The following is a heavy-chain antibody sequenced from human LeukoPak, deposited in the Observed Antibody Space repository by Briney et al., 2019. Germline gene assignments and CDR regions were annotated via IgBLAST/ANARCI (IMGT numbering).Heavy chain of an antibody. CDR2: MNPNSGNT. D-gene: IGHD6-13*01. V-gene: IGHV1-8*01. Sequence: ASVKVSCKASGYTFTSYGINWVRQATGQGLEWMGWMNPNSGNTGYAQKFQGRVTMTRNTSISTAYMELSSLRSEDTAVYYCARVPRGAAADYYYGMDVWGQGTTVTVSS. J-gene: IGHJ6*02. CDR3: ARVPRGAAADYYYGMDV. CDR1: GYTFTSYG.